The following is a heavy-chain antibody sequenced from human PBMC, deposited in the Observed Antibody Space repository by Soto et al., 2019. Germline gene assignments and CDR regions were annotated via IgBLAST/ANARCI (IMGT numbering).Heavy chain of an antibody. J-gene: IGHJ3*02. V-gene: IGHV3-33*01. D-gene: IGHD3-22*01. CDR1: GFTFSSYG. Sequence: QVQLVESGGGVVQPGRSLRLSCAASGFTFSSYGMHWVRQAPGKGLEWVAVIWYDGSNKYYADSVKGRFTISRDNSKNTLYLQMNSLRAEDTAVYYCARDPLYYDSSGQAKNDAFDIWGQGTMVTVSS. CDR2: IWYDGSNK. CDR3: ARDPLYYDSSGQAKNDAFDI.